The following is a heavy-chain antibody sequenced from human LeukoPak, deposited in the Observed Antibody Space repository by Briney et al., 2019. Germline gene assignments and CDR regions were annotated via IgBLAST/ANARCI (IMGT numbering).Heavy chain of an antibody. CDR1: GGSISSYY. V-gene: IGHV4-59*01. Sequence: PSETLSLTCTVSGGSISSYYWSWIRQPPGKGLEWIGYIYYTGSTTYNPSLKSRVTISVDTSKNQVSLRLFSVTAADTAVYYCARSYVFSDAFDIWGQGTVVTASS. J-gene: IGHJ3*02. CDR2: IYYTGST. D-gene: IGHD3-16*01. CDR3: ARSYVFSDAFDI.